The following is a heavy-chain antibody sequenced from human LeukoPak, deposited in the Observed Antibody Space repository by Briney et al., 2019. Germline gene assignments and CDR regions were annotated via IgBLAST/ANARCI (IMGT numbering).Heavy chain of an antibody. V-gene: IGHV3-30-3*01. CDR2: ISYDGSNK. CDR3: AILAVAGRTFDY. D-gene: IGHD6-19*01. Sequence: GGSLRLSCVASGFTFSSYAMHWVRQAPGKGLEWVAVISYDGSNKYYADSVKGRFTISRDNSKNTLYLQMNSLRAEDTAVYYCAILAVAGRTFDYWGQGTLVTVSS. CDR1: GFTFSSYA. J-gene: IGHJ4*02.